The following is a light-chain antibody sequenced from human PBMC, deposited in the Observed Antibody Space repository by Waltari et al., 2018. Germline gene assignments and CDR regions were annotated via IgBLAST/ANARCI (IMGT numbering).Light chain of an antibody. Sequence: EIVMQHSPATLSVSPGEIATLSCRASQDIGGTLAWYQQKPGQAPRRLIYGVSTRATGIPARFSGSGSGTEVTLTISSLQSEDFAVYYCQQYNNWPPWTFGQGTKVEIK. CDR2: GVS. CDR1: QDIGGT. CDR3: QQYNNWPPWT. V-gene: IGKV3-15*01. J-gene: IGKJ1*01.